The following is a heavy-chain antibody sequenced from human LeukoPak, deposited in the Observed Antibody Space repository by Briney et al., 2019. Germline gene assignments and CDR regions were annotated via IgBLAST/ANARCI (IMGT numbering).Heavy chain of an antibody. CDR3: ARGLVLLLWFGELLYYFDY. V-gene: IGHV4-34*01. D-gene: IGHD3-10*01. Sequence: PSETLSLTCAVYGGSFSGYYWSWIRQPPGKGLEWIGEISHSGSTNYNPSLKSRVTISVDTSKNQFSLKLSSVTAAGPAVYYCARGLVLLLWFGELLYYFDYWGQGTLVTVSS. J-gene: IGHJ4*02. CDR1: GGSFSGYY. CDR2: ISHSGST.